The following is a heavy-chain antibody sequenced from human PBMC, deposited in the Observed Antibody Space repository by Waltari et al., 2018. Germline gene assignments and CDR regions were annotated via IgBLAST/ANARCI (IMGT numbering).Heavy chain of an antibody. D-gene: IGHD6-13*01. CDR3: ARGSSSGWYGYFDY. CDR2: TSDTGST. J-gene: IGHJ4*02. CDR1: GGSIKPYY. Sequence: QVQLQESGPGLVKPSETLSLTCTVSGGSIKPYYWSWIRQPPGKGLEWIGYTSDTGSTNYNPSLKSRVTISVDTSKNQFSLKLSSVTAADTAVYYCARGSSSGWYGYFDYWGQGTRVTVSS. V-gene: IGHV4-59*01.